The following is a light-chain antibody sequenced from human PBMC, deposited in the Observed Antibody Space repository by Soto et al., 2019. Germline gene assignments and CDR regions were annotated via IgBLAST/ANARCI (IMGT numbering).Light chain of an antibody. V-gene: IGKV1-39*01. J-gene: IGKJ4*01. CDR3: QQSYSTLGRT. CDR2: AAS. CDR1: QSISSY. Sequence: DIQVSQDPSYLYASEGHRVTITYRASQSISSYLNWYQQKPGKAPNLLIYAASSLQSGVPSRFSGSGSGTDFTITMSTLQPEYFATYFCQQSYSTLGRTVGGGTQVEIK.